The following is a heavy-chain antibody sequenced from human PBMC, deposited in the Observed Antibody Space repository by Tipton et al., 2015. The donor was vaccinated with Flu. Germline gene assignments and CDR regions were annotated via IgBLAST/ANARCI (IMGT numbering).Heavy chain of an antibody. CDR3: ATYYYGSGTQSAFDY. Sequence: TLSLTCTVSGDSMGTYSWSWIRQPPGKGLEWIGSIFHGGSTYYNPSLKSRVTISVDTSKNQFSLKLSSVTAADTAVYYCATYYYGSGTQSAFDYWGQGTLVTVSS. J-gene: IGHJ4*02. CDR2: IFHGGST. V-gene: IGHV4-38-2*02. CDR1: GDSMGTYS. D-gene: IGHD3-10*01.